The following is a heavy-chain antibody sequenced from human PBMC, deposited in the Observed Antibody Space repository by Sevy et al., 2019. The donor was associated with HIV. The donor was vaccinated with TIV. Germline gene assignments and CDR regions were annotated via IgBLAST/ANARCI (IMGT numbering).Heavy chain of an antibody. Sequence: GGSLRLSCAASGFTFTNAWMNWVRQVPGKGLEWVGRIKSEPNNGKTDYAAPVKGRITISRDDSDNTLYLQMNSLKTGDTAVYYCATDIGFQWELLGARFFHSWGQGTLVTVSS. CDR2: IKSEPNNGKT. D-gene: IGHD1-26*01. CDR1: GFTFTNAW. V-gene: IGHV3-15*07. CDR3: ATDIGFQWELLGARFFHS. J-gene: IGHJ4*02.